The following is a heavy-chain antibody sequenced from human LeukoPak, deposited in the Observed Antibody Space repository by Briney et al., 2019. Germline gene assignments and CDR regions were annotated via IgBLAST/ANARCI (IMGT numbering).Heavy chain of an antibody. Sequence: GGSLRLSCAASGFTFSSYWMHWVRQAPGKGLVWVSEINPDGTTTNYADSVKGRFTVSRDNAKNTLYLQMNSLRAEDTAVYYCARSVVWGQGTLVTVSS. J-gene: IGHJ4*02. CDR3: ARSVV. D-gene: IGHD2-21*01. CDR2: INPDGTTT. CDR1: GFTFSSYW. V-gene: IGHV3-74*01.